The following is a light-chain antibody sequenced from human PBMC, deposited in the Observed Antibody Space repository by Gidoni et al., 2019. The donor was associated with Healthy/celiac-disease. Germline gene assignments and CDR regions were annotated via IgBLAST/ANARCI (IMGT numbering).Light chain of an antibody. CDR3: QQYNSDPWT. Sequence: DIQMTQSPSTLSASVGDRATITCRASQSISSWLAWYQQKPGKAPKLLIYKASSLESGVPTRFSGSGSGTEFTLTISSLQPDDFATYYCQQYNSDPWTFSQGTKVEIK. V-gene: IGKV1-5*03. CDR1: QSISSW. CDR2: KAS. J-gene: IGKJ1*01.